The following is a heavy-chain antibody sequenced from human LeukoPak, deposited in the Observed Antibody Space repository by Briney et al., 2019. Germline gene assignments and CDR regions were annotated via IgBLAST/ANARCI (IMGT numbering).Heavy chain of an antibody. CDR2: ISSSGSTI. J-gene: IGHJ3*02. Sequence: GGSLRLSCAASGFTFSSYEMNWVRQAPGKGLEGVSYISSSGSTIYYADSVKGRFTISRDNAKNSLYLQMNSLRAEDTAVYYCATLGEVYYYDSSGQGHAFDIWGQGTMVTVSS. V-gene: IGHV3-48*03. CDR1: GFTFSSYE. CDR3: ATLGEVYYYDSSGQGHAFDI. D-gene: IGHD3-22*01.